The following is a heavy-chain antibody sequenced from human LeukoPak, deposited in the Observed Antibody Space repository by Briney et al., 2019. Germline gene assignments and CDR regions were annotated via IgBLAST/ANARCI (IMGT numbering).Heavy chain of an antibody. Sequence: GGSLRLSCAASGFTFSSYAMSWVRQAPGRGLEWVSGISGSGGSTYYADSVEGRFTISRDNSKSTLYLQMNSLRAEDTAVYYCAKDQEYTSGHDAFDIWGQGTMVTVSS. D-gene: IGHD6-19*01. CDR3: AKDQEYTSGHDAFDI. V-gene: IGHV3-23*01. CDR1: GFTFSSYA. CDR2: ISGSGGST. J-gene: IGHJ3*02.